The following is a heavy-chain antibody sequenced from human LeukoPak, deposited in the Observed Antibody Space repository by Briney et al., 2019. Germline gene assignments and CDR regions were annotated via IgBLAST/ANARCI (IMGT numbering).Heavy chain of an antibody. V-gene: IGHV4-59*12. J-gene: IGHJ5*02. CDR2: INYSGYS. D-gene: IGHD3-10*01. Sequence: SETLSLTCTVSGGSISNYYWSWIRQPPGKGLEWIGYINYSGYSNYNPSLKSRVTMSVDTSKNQLSLKLSSVTAADTAVYYCAREGLNYYGSGSIGWFDPWGQGTLVTVSS. CDR1: GGSISNYY. CDR3: AREGLNYYGSGSIGWFDP.